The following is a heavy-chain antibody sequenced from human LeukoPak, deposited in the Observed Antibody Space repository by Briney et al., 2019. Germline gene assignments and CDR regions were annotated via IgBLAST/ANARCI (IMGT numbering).Heavy chain of an antibody. Sequence: GGSLRLSCAASGFTFSSYDMHWVRQATGTGLEWVSAIGTAGDPYYPGSVKGRFTISRENAKNSLYLQMNSLRAGDTAVYYCARWGIAVAATYYGMDVWGQGTTVTVSS. V-gene: IGHV3-13*05. CDR3: ARWGIAVAATYYGMDV. J-gene: IGHJ6*02. CDR2: IGTAGDP. D-gene: IGHD6-19*01. CDR1: GFTFSSYD.